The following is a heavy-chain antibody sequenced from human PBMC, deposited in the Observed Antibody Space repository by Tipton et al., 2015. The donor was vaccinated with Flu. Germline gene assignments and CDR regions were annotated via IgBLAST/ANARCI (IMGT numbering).Heavy chain of an antibody. CDR3: VKNGDSNWFDP. CDR1: GGSINGFY. Sequence: TLSLTCSVSGGSINGFYWSWIRQPAGKGLEWIGRIHSSGNTNYNPSLKSRVTMSADTSKNQFSPKLTSVTAADTAIYYCVKNGDSNWFDPWGQGTLVTVSS. CDR2: IHSSGNT. J-gene: IGHJ5*02. D-gene: IGHD2-8*01. V-gene: IGHV4-4*07.